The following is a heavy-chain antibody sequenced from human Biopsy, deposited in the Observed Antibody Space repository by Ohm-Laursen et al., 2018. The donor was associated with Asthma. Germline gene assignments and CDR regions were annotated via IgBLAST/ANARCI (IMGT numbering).Heavy chain of an antibody. CDR3: ARCQVGYSSGWSLLLKKIYYSGMDV. D-gene: IGHD6-19*01. CDR1: GGTFSNFA. V-gene: IGHV1-69*01. Sequence: GSSVKVSCKAPGGTFSNFAISWVRQAPGQGLEWLGGIMTFFGTKNYAQKFQGRVTITADESTSTAYMEVTSLRSEDTAIYYCARCQVGYSSGWSLLLKKIYYSGMDVWGQGTTVNVSS. J-gene: IGHJ6*02. CDR2: IMTFFGTK.